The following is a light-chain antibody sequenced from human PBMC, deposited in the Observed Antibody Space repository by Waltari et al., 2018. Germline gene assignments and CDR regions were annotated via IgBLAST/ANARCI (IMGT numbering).Light chain of an antibody. CDR3: QQYYSTPET. CDR2: WAS. CDR1: PSVLYSSNNRNY. Sequence: DIVMTQSPDSLSVSLGERATINCKSSPSVLYSSNNRNYLAWFQQKPGQPPRLLIYWASTRESGVPERFSGSGSGTDFTLTISSLQAEDVAVYYCQQYYSTPETFGQGTKVEIK. V-gene: IGKV4-1*01. J-gene: IGKJ1*01.